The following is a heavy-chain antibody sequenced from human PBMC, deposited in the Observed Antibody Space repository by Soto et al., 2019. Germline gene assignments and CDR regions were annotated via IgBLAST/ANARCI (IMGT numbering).Heavy chain of an antibody. V-gene: IGHV4-30-2*01. CDR3: ARVARLTYYYDSSGHEAFDY. J-gene: IGHJ4*02. Sequence: PSETLSLTCAVSGGSISSGGYSWSWIRQPPGKGLERIGYIYHSGSTYYNTSLKSRVTISVDRSKNQFSLKLSSVTAADTAVYYCARVARLTYYYDSSGHEAFDYWGQGTLVTVS. CDR2: IYHSGST. D-gene: IGHD3-22*01. CDR1: GGSISSGGYS.